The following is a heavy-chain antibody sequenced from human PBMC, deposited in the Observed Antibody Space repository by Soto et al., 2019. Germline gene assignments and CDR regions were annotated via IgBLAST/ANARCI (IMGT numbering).Heavy chain of an antibody. CDR3: ARDSTDSGSLDY. CDR2: IGSSGSGI. Sequence: PGGSLRLSCAASGFTFSSYEMNWVRQAPGKGLEWVSYIGSSGSGIYYADFAKGRFTISRDNAKKSLYLQMNSLRAEDTAVYYCARDSTDSGSLDYGGLGTLVTVSS. D-gene: IGHD1-26*01. CDR1: GFTFSSYE. V-gene: IGHV3-48*03. J-gene: IGHJ4*02.